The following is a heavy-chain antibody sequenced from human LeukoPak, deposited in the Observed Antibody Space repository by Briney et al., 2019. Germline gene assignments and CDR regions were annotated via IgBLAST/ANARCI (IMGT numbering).Heavy chain of an antibody. J-gene: IGHJ4*02. V-gene: IGHV1-2*02. D-gene: IGHD1-7*01. Sequence: ASVKVSCKASGYTFTGYYMHWVRQAPGQGLEWMGWINPNSGGTNYAQKLQGRVTMTTDTSTSTAFMELRSLRSDDTAIYYCARDGITGTTFDYWGQGTLVTVSS. CDR1: GYTFTGYY. CDR2: INPNSGGT. CDR3: ARDGITGTTFDY.